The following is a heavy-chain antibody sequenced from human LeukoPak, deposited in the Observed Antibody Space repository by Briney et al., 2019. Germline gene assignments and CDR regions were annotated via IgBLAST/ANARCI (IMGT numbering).Heavy chain of an antibody. CDR2: SNSDGSST. V-gene: IGHV3-74*01. J-gene: IGHJ4*02. CDR1: GFTFSSYW. D-gene: IGHD4-17*01. CDR3: ARGGDYPFDY. Sequence: PGGSLRLSCAASGFTFSSYWMHWVRQAPGKGLVWVSRSNSDGSSTNYADSVKSRFTISRDNAKNTLYLQMNSLRAEDTAVYYCARGGDYPFDYWGQGTLVTVSS.